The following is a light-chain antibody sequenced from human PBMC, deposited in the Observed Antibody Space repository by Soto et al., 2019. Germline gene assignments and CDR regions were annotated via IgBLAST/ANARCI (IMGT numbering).Light chain of an antibody. J-gene: IGKJ4*01. CDR1: QDITSY. Sequence: IQLTQSPSSLSASVGDSVTITCRAGQDITSYLAWYQQKPGKAPNLLIYGAFTLQSGVPSRFSGSGSGTDFTLTISSLQAEDFASYYCQQTRAYPSTFGGGTKVDIK. CDR2: GAF. CDR3: QQTRAYPST. V-gene: IGKV1-9*01.